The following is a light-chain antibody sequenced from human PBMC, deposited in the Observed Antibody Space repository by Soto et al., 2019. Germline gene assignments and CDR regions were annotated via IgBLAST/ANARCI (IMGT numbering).Light chain of an antibody. Sequence: SYELTQPSSVSVSPGQTVRITCSGDVLAKKYARWFQQKPGQAPVLVIYKDSERPSGIPERFSGSSSGTTVTLTISGAQVEDEADYYCYSAADNNLRVFGGGTKVTVL. CDR3: YSAADNNLRV. V-gene: IGLV3-27*01. CDR2: KDS. J-gene: IGLJ3*02. CDR1: VLAKKY.